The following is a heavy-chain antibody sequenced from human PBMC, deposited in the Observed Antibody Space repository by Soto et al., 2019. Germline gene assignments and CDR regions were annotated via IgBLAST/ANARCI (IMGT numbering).Heavy chain of an antibody. CDR1: GFTFSSYA. V-gene: IGHV3-23*01. CDR2: ISGSDGST. CDR3: ARNRAYYYGSGSYHNH. Sequence: GGSLRLSCEASGFTFSSYAMSWVRQAPGKGLEWVSGISGSDGSTHYADSVKGRFTISRDNSKNTLYLQMNRLRAEDTAVYYCARNRAYYYGSGSYHNHWGRGTLVTVS. J-gene: IGHJ5*02. D-gene: IGHD3-10*01.